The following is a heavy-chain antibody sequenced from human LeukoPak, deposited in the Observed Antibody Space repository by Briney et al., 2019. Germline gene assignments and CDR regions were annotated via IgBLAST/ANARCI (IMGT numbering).Heavy chain of an antibody. CDR2: MNPNSGNT. Sequence: EASVKVSCKSSGYTFTRYDINWVRQATGQGLEWMGWMNPNSGNTGYAQKFQGRVTMTRNTSISTAYMELSSLRSEDTAVYSCARAGTVTTDYWGQGTLVTVSS. CDR1: GYTFTRYD. V-gene: IGHV1-8*01. D-gene: IGHD4-17*01. J-gene: IGHJ4*02. CDR3: ARAGTVTTDY.